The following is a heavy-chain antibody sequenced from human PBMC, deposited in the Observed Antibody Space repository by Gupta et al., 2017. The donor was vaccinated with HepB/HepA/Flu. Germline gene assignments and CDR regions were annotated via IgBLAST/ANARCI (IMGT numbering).Heavy chain of an antibody. CDR3: ARSFDGSYNGMDY. Sequence: QVQLEQSGAEVKKPGSSVKVSCKASGGTFNTYAIHWVRQAPGQGLEWMGRIIPLFDISNYEQKFQGRVTISADKSTGTAYMELSSLTSEDTAIYYCARSFDGSYNGMDYWGQGTLVTVSS. CDR2: IIPLFDIS. CDR1: GGTFNTYA. J-gene: IGHJ4*02. V-gene: IGHV1-69*04. D-gene: IGHD3-10*01.